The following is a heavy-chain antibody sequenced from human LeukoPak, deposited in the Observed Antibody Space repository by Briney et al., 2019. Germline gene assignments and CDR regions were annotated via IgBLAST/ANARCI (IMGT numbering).Heavy chain of an antibody. CDR1: GFTFRNYW. CDR3: VRSNGYPDY. D-gene: IGHD5-24*01. Sequence: GGSVRLSCAASGFTFRNYWMHWVRQAPGKGLVWVSHINTDGSTTNYADSVKGRFTISRDNAKNTLYLQMNSLTDEDTAVYYCVRSNGYPDYWGQGTLVTVSS. CDR2: INTDGSTT. V-gene: IGHV3-74*01. J-gene: IGHJ4*02.